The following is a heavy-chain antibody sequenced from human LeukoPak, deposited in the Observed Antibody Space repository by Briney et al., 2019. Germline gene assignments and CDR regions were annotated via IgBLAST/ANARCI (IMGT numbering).Heavy chain of an antibody. CDR3: ARGGASYYYGSGSYYTLKLNPNRNYGMDV. Sequence: SETLSLTCTVSGGSISSSSYSWGWIRQPPGKGLEWIGSIYYSGSTYYNPSLKSRVTISVDTSKNQFSLKLSSVTAADTAVYYCARGGASYYYGSGSYYTLKLNPNRNYGMDVWGQGTTVTVSS. D-gene: IGHD3-10*01. J-gene: IGHJ6*02. CDR1: GGSISSSSYS. V-gene: IGHV4-39*07. CDR2: IYYSGST.